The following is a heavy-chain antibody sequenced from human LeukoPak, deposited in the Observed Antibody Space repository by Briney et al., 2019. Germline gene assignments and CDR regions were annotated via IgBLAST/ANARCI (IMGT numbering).Heavy chain of an antibody. CDR1: GYTFTSYY. CDR2: INPSGGST. J-gene: IGHJ4*02. V-gene: IGHV1-46*01. D-gene: IGHD6-13*01. Sequence: ASVKVSCKASGYTFTSYYMHWVRQAPGQGLEWMGIINPSGGSTSYAQKFQGRVTMTRDTSTSTVYMELSSLRSEDTAVYYCARASLDVPAAGTRFDYWGQGTLVTVSS. CDR3: ARASLDVPAAGTRFDY.